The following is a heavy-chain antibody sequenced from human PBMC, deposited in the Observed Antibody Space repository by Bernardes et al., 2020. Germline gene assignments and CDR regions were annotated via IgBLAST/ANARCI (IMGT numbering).Heavy chain of an antibody. V-gene: IGHV3-48*03. CDR3: ARARLMVYALDY. D-gene: IGHD2-8*01. CDR1: GFTFSSYE. CDR2: ISSSGSTI. Sequence: GGSLRLSCAASGFTFSSYEMNWVRQAPGKGLEWVSYISSSGSTIYYADSVKGRFTISRDNAKNSLYLQMNSLRAEDTAVYYCARARLMVYALDYWGQGTLVTVSS. J-gene: IGHJ4*02.